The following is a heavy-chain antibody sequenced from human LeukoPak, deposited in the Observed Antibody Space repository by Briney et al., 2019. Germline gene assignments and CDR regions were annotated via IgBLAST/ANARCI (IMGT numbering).Heavy chain of an antibody. D-gene: IGHD1-26*01. CDR2: SSGSGGST. CDR1: GFTFSSYA. V-gene: IGHV3-23*01. J-gene: IGHJ4*02. Sequence: GGSLRLSCAASGFTFSSYAMSWVRQAPGKGLEWVSASSGSGGSTYYADSVKGRFTISRHNSRNTLYLQMNSLRAEDTAIYYCARDSGYYFDYWGQGSMVTVSS. CDR3: ARDSGYYFDY.